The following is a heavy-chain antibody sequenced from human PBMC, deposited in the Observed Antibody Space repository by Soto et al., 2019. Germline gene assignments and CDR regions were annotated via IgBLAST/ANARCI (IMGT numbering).Heavy chain of an antibody. CDR2: VSTRGSTV. D-gene: IGHD3-3*01. CDR3: AREGGFWSGSYPPSQYYYMDV. V-gene: IGHV3-11*01. Sequence: PGGSLILSCAGSGFTFSYYYINWVRQATGKGLEWISYVSTRGSTVNYADSVEGRFTIFRDNAENSLYLQMNSLRPEDTAIYYCAREGGFWSGSYPPSQYYYMDVWGKGTTVTVSS. CDR1: GFTFSYYY. J-gene: IGHJ6*03.